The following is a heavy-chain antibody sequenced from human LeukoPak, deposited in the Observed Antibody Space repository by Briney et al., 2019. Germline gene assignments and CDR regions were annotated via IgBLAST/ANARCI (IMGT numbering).Heavy chain of an antibody. J-gene: IGHJ6*03. Sequence: ASVKVSCKASGYTFTSYGISWVRQAPGQGLEWMGWSSAYNGNTNYAQKLQGRVTITTDTSPSTAYMELMSLRSDDTAVYYCARTGYSYGLSYYYYYMDVWGKGTTVTISS. CDR2: SSAYNGNT. V-gene: IGHV1-18*01. D-gene: IGHD5-18*01. CDR3: ARTGYSYGLSYYYYYMDV. CDR1: GYTFTSYG.